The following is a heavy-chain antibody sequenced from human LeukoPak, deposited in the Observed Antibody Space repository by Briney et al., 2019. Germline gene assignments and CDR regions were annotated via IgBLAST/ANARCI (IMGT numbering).Heavy chain of an antibody. CDR1: GFTFSTYA. D-gene: IGHD3-10*01. CDR3: AKGLNAYGSGSCSHLDAFDM. V-gene: IGHV3-23*01. CDR2: ISTSGRST. Sequence: GGSLRLSCAASGFTFSTYAMSWVRQAPGKGLEWVSTISTSGRSTYYADSVKGRFTISRDNSKNTLFLQMNSLRAEDTAVYYCAKGLNAYGSGSCSHLDAFDMWGQGTMVTVSS. J-gene: IGHJ3*02.